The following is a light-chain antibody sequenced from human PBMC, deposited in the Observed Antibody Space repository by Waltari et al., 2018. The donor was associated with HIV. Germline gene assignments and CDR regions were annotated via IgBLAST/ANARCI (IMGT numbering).Light chain of an antibody. V-gene: IGLV1-44*01. CDR3: ATWDDSGDGPMV. CDR2: SSN. J-gene: IGLJ2*01. Sequence: QSVLTQPPSTSGTPGQRVTISCSGGASTIGSNTVQWYQVFPGTAPKLLIYSSNQGSTGVPDRFSASKSGTSASLTISGLQSEDEAHYYCATWDDSGDGPMVFGRGTKLTVL. CDR1: ASTIGSNT.